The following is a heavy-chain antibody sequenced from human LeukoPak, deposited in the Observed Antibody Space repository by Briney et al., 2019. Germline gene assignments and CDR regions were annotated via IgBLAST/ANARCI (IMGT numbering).Heavy chain of an antibody. CDR2: IYSAGTT. D-gene: IGHD6-19*01. Sequence: GGSLRLSCAASGFTVSNNYMSWVRQAPGKGLEWVSVIYSAGTTYYADSVKGRFTISRDNSKNTLYLQMNSLRAEDTAVYYCARGGSSGWYEFWFDPWGQGTLVTVSS. J-gene: IGHJ5*02. V-gene: IGHV3-66*01. CDR1: GFTVSNNY. CDR3: ARGGSSGWYEFWFDP.